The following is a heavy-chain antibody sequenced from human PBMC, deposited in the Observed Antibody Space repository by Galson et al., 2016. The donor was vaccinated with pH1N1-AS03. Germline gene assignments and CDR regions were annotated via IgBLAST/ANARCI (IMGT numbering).Heavy chain of an antibody. J-gene: IGHJ5*01. D-gene: IGHD4/OR15-4a*01. CDR1: GFSISVGYY. CDR3: ARVCDYSFGWCDS. CDR2: VYRNGNT. V-gene: IGHV4-38-2*02. Sequence: TLSLTCSVSGFSISVGYYWGWIRQPPGKGLEWIGSVYRNGNTYYNPSLESRVTMSVDTSKNLFSLRLSSVTATDTAVYYRARVCDYSFGWCDSWGQGTLVTVSS.